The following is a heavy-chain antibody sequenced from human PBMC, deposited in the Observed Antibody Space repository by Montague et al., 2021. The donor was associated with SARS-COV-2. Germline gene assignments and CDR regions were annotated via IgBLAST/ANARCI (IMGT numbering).Heavy chain of an antibody. Sequence: SETLSLTCSVSGGSISGHYWSWIRQPPGKGLEWIGNFDHSGDTKYNPSLKSRATISVDTSKNHFSLRLSSVTAADTAVYYCAREFRIELWHTDWYFCLWGRGTLVTVSS. J-gene: IGHJ2*01. D-gene: IGHD3-16*01. CDR2: FDHSGDT. CDR3: AREFRIELWHTDWYFCL. V-gene: IGHV4-59*11. CDR1: GGSISGHY.